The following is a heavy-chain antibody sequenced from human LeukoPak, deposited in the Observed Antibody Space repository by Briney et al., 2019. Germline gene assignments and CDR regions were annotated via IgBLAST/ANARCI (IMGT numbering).Heavy chain of an antibody. CDR2: IKQDGSKK. J-gene: IGHJ4*02. V-gene: IGHV3-7*03. CDR3: ASQPAAADVDY. D-gene: IGHD2-2*01. CDR1: GFTFSSYW. Sequence: GGSLRLSCAASGFTFSSYWMTWVRQAPGKGLEWVANIKQDGSKKTYVDSVKGRFTISRDNAKNSLYLQMNSLRADDTGVYYCASQPAAADVDYWGQGTLVTVSS.